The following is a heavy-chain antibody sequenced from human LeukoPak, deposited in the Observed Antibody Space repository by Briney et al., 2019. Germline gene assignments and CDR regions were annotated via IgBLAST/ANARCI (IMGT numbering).Heavy chain of an antibody. CDR1: GFTVSSNY. V-gene: IGHV3-30-3*01. CDR2: ISYDGSNK. Sequence: GGPLRLSCAASGFTVSSNYMSWVRQAPGKGLEWVAVISYDGSNKYYADSVKGRFTISRDNSKNTLYLQMNSLRAEDTAVYYCARDRMTTVTTTHYYYFYYMDVWGKGTTVTVSS. J-gene: IGHJ6*03. CDR3: ARDRMTTVTTTHYYYFYYMDV. D-gene: IGHD4-11*01.